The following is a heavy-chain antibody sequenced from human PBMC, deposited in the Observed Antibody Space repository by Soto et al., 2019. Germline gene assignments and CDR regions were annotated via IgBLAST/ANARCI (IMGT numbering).Heavy chain of an antibody. J-gene: IGHJ3*02. V-gene: IGHV3-21*01. D-gene: IGHD6-13*01. CDR1: GFTFSSYS. CDR3: ARDFFIAAAALNHAFDI. Sequence: EVQLVESGGGLVKPGGSLRLSCAASGFTFSSYSMNWVRQAPGKGLEWVSSISSSSSYIYYADSVKGRFTISRDNAKNSLYLQMNSLRAEDTAVYYCARDFFIAAAALNHAFDIWGQGTMVTVSS. CDR2: ISSSSSYI.